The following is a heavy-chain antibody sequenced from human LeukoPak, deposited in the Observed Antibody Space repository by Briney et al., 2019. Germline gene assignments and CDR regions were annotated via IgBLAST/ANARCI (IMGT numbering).Heavy chain of an antibody. CDR3: ARHTPYKYYYDSSGYTDPPNYFDY. CDR1: GGSISSDNYY. J-gene: IGHJ4*02. D-gene: IGHD3-22*01. V-gene: IGHV4-39*01. CDR2: IYYSGST. Sequence: SETLSLTCTVSGGSISSDNYYWGWIRQPPGTGLEWIGSIYYSGSTYYNPSLKSRVTISVDTSKNQFSLKLSSVTAADTAVYYCARHTPYKYYYDSSGYTDPPNYFDYWGQGTLVTVSS.